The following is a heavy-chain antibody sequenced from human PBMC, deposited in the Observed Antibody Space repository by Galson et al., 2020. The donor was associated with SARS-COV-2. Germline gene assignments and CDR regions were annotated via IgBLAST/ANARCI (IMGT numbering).Heavy chain of an antibody. CDR3: AIDPDMLTGYYGAFDI. CDR1: GFTFSSYA. V-gene: IGHV3-30-3*01. Sequence: GESLKISCAASGFTFSSYAMHWVRPAPGKGLEWVAVISYDGSNKYYADSVKGRFTISRDNSKNTLYLQMNSLRAEDTALYYCAIDPDMLTGYYGAFDIWGQGTRVTVSS. CDR2: ISYDGSNK. J-gene: IGHJ3*02. D-gene: IGHD3-9*01.